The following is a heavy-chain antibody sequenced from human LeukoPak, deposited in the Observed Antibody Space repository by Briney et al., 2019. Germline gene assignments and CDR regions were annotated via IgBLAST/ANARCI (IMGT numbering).Heavy chain of an antibody. CDR2: IYYSGST. V-gene: IGHV4-59*01. CDR1: GGSISSYY. Sequence: SETLSLTCTVSGGSISSYYWSWIRQPPGKGLEWIGYIYYSGSTNYNPSLKSRVTISVDTSKNQFSLKLSSVTAADTAVYYCARTLWFGETEYYFDYWGQGTPVTVSS. CDR3: ARTLWFGETEYYFDY. J-gene: IGHJ4*02. D-gene: IGHD3-10*01.